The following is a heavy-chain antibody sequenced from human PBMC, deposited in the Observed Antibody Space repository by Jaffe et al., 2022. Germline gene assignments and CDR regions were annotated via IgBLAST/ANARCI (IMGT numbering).Heavy chain of an antibody. Sequence: EVQLLESGGGLVQPGGSLRLSCAASGFTFSSYAMSWVRQAPGKGLEWVSAISGSGGSTYYADSVKGRFTISRDNSKNTLYLQMNSLRAEDTAVYYCAKETYSPPVQLERGDAFDIWGQGTMVTVSS. CDR3: AKETYSPPVQLERGDAFDI. CDR2: ISGSGGST. J-gene: IGHJ3*02. D-gene: IGHD1-1*01. V-gene: IGHV3-23*01. CDR1: GFTFSSYA.